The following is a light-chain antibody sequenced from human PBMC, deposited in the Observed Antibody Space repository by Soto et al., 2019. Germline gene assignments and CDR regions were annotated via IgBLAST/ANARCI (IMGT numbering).Light chain of an antibody. V-gene: IGLV2-11*01. Sequence: QSALTQPRSVSGSPGQSVTISCTGTSSDVGGYNYVSWYQQHPGKAPKLLIYDVTKRPSGVPDRFSGSKSGNTASLTISGLEADDEADYSCCSFAGNYIYVFGGGTKLTVL. CDR1: SSDVGGYNY. J-gene: IGLJ1*01. CDR2: DVT. CDR3: CSFAGNYIYV.